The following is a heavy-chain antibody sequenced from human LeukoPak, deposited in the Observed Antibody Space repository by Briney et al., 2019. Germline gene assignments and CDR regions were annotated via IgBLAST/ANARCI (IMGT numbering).Heavy chain of an antibody. V-gene: IGHV3-30*18. D-gene: IGHD2-21*02. CDR3: EKDTAISGSHRTLGFDY. J-gene: IGHJ4*02. Sequence: GGSLRLSCAVSGFTLSSYAAHSGRQGPGKGLERVAVISFDGSNKYYADSVKGRFTISRDNAKNTLYLQMNSLRADDTAVYYCEKDTAISGSHRTLGFDYWGQGTLVIVSS. CDR1: GFTLSSYA. CDR2: ISFDGSNK.